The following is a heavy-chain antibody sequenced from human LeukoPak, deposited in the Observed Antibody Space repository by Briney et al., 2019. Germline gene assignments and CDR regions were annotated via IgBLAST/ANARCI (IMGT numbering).Heavy chain of an antibody. D-gene: IGHD6-13*01. CDR1: GYTFTGYY. Sequence: ASVKVSCKASGYTFTGYYMHWVRQAPGQGLEWMGWINPNSGGTNYAQKFQGRVTITRDTSISTAYMELSRLRSDDTAVYYCARGRIAAAGIDYWGQGTPVTVSS. CDR3: ARGRIAAAGIDY. V-gene: IGHV1-2*02. J-gene: IGHJ4*02. CDR2: INPNSGGT.